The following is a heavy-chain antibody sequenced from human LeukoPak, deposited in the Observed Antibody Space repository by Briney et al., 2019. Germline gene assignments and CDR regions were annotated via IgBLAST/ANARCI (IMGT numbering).Heavy chain of an antibody. V-gene: IGHV3-23*01. CDR1: GFTFSSYA. J-gene: IGHJ1*01. D-gene: IGHD4-17*01. CDR3: ARDLLTSSVTTPGSGYFQH. Sequence: PGGSLRLSCAASGFTFSSYAMSWVRQAPGKGLEWVSAISGSGGSTYYADSVKGRFTISRDNAKNSLYLQMNSLRAEDTAVYYCARDLLTSSVTTPGSGYFQHWGQGTLVTVSS. CDR2: ISGSGGST.